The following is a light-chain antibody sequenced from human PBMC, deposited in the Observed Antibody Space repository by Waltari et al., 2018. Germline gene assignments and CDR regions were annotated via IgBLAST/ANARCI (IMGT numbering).Light chain of an antibody. Sequence: QTVVTQEPSLSVSPGGTVTLTCTLSSGSLSTTSYATSYQQTPGQAPRTLVYKGNSRSSGVPDRFSGSILGNKAALTITGAQADDECDYYCSLYMGSGIWVFGGGTKLTVL. CDR3: SLYMGSGIWV. CDR2: KGN. J-gene: IGLJ3*02. CDR1: SGSLSTTSY. V-gene: IGLV8-61*01.